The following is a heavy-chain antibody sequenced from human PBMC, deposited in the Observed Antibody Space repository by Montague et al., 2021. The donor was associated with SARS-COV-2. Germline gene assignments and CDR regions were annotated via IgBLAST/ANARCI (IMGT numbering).Heavy chain of an antibody. CDR2: ISWNGDSV. Sequence: SLRLSCAASGFTFGDYAMHWVRQAPGKSLEWVSGISWNGDSVGYADSVRGRFTISRDNAQNSLYLEMMSLRPEDTAFYYCAKVDYSSAWYGPLDYWGQGTLVTVSS. CDR3: AKVDYSSAWYGPLDY. J-gene: IGHJ4*02. D-gene: IGHD6-19*01. V-gene: IGHV3-9*01. CDR1: GFTFGDYA.